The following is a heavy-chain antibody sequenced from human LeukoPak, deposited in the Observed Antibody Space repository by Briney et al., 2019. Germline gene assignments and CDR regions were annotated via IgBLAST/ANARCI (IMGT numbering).Heavy chain of an antibody. CDR2: IYYSGST. J-gene: IGHJ1*01. Sequence: SETLSLTCTVSGGSISSYYWSWIRQPPGKGLEWIGYIYYSGSTNYNPSLKSRVTISVDTSKNQFSLKLSSVTAADTAVYYCARESYCGGDCYAEYFQHWGQGTLVTVSS. V-gene: IGHV4-59*01. CDR3: ARESYCGGDCYAEYFQH. D-gene: IGHD2-21*02. CDR1: GGSISSYY.